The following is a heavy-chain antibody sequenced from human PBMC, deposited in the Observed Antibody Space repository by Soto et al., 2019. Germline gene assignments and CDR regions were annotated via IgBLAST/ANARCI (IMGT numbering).Heavy chain of an antibody. D-gene: IGHD1-26*01. CDR3: ARDPGVGATGDYFDY. J-gene: IGHJ4*02. CDR2: IWNDGSNK. Sequence: GGSLRLSCAASGFTFSSYGMHWVRQAPGKGLEWVTVIWNDGSNKYYVDSVKGRFTISRDNSKSTVYLQMNSLRAEDTAVYYCARDPGVGATGDYFDYWGQGTLVTV. V-gene: IGHV3-33*01. CDR1: GFTFSSYG.